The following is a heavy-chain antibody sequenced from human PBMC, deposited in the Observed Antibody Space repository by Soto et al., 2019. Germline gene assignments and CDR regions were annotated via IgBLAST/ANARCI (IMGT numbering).Heavy chain of an antibody. J-gene: IGHJ6*02. CDR3: ARVSTSEVLGSFGMDV. V-gene: IGHV3-13*01. D-gene: IGHD1-26*01. Sequence: GGSLRLSCAASGFTFSSYDMHWVRQATGKGLEWVSAIGTAGDTYYPGSVKGRFTISRENAKNSLYLQMNSLRAEDTAVYYCARVSTSEVLGSFGMDVWGQGTTVTVSS. CDR1: GFTFSSYD. CDR2: IGTAGDT.